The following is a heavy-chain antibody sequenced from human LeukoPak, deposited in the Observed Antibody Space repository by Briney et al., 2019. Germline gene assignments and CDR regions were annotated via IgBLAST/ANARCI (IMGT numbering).Heavy chain of an antibody. J-gene: IGHJ6*02. Sequence: PSETLSLTCTISGGSVSSGSYYWSWIRQPPGKGLEWIGYIYYSGSTNYNPSLKSRVTISVDTSKNQFSLKLSSVTAADTAVYYCARDRARTYYYDSSGYSYGKDVWGQGTTVTVSS. CDR2: IYYSGST. CDR1: GGSVSSGSYY. D-gene: IGHD3-22*01. CDR3: ARDRARTYYYDSSGYSYGKDV. V-gene: IGHV4-61*01.